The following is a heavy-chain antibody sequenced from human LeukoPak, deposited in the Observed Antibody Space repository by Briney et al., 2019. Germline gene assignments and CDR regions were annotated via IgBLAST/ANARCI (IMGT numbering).Heavy chain of an antibody. CDR2: INPNSGGT. D-gene: IGHD3-10*01. Sequence: ASVKVSCKASGYTFTGYYMHWVRQAPGQGLEWMGRINPNSGGTNYAQKFQGRVTMTRDTSTSTAYMELSRLRSDDTAVYYCARYYGSGSYSDYWGQGTLVTVSS. J-gene: IGHJ4*02. CDR1: GYTFTGYY. CDR3: ARYYGSGSYSDY. V-gene: IGHV1-2*06.